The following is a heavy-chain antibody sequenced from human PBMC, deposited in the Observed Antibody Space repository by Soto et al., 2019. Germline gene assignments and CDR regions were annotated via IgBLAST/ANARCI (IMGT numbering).Heavy chain of an antibody. CDR1: GFTFSSYA. Sequence: LRRACAASGFTFSSYAMSWVRQAPGKGLEWVSAISGSGGSTYCADSVKGRFTISRDNSKNTLYLQMNSLRAEDTAVYYCAKGIQLVDWFDPWGQGTLVTVSS. D-gene: IGHD6-13*01. CDR2: ISGSGGST. J-gene: IGHJ5*02. V-gene: IGHV3-23*01. CDR3: AKGIQLVDWFDP.